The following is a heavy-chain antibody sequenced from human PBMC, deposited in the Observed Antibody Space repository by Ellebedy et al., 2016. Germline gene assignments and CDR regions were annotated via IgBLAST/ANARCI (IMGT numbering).Heavy chain of an antibody. Sequence: ASVKVSCXASGGTFSSYAISWVRQAPGQGLEWMGWISAYNGNTNYAQKLQGRVTMTTDTSTSTAYMELRSLRSDDTAVYYCARGTGIVGATGFDYWGQGTLVTVSS. CDR1: GGTFSSYA. V-gene: IGHV1-18*01. D-gene: IGHD1-26*01. CDR2: ISAYNGNT. J-gene: IGHJ4*02. CDR3: ARGTGIVGATGFDY.